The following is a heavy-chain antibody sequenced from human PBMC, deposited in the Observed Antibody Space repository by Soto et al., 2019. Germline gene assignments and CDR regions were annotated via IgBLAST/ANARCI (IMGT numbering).Heavy chain of an antibody. CDR2: ITRTDST. J-gene: IGHJ4*02. V-gene: IGHV3-23*01. CDR1: GFTFSNYA. CDR3: AKALVGEVGATDY. D-gene: IGHD1-26*01. Sequence: PXGSLRLSCTASGFTFSNYAMSWVRQAPGKGLEWVSAITRTDSTYYADSVKGRFTISRDNSRNTLYLQMNSLGAEDAALYYCAKALVGEVGATDYWGQGTLVTVSS.